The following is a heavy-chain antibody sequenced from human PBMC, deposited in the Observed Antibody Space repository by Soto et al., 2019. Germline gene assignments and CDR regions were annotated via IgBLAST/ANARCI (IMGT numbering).Heavy chain of an antibody. V-gene: IGHV6-1*01. CDR3: ARGEQYSGRIFDY. Sequence: SQTLSLSCAITGDSVSSNSAGWSWVRQSPSRGLEWLGRTYYRSKWYYEYAVSVRGRITINPDTSKNQYSLQLNSVTPEDTAVYFCARGEQYSGRIFDYWGQGTLVTVSS. J-gene: IGHJ4*01. D-gene: IGHD1-26*01. CDR2: TYYRSKWYY. CDR1: GDSVSSNSAG.